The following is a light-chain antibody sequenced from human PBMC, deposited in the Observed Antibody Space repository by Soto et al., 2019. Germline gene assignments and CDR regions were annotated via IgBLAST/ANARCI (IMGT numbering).Light chain of an antibody. CDR2: WAS. Sequence: DIVMTQSPDSLAVSLGERATINCKSSQSILFSSNNKNYLTWYQQKPGQPPKPLIYWASTRESGVPDRFSGSGSGTDFTLTISSLQAEDVAVYYCQQYYSTPVTFGGGTKVEI. CDR3: QQYYSTPVT. J-gene: IGKJ4*01. CDR1: QSILFSSNNKNY. V-gene: IGKV4-1*01.